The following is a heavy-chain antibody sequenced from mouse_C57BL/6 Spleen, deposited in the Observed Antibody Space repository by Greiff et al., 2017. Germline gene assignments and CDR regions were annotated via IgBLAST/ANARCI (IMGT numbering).Heavy chain of an antibody. D-gene: IGHD2-4*01. Sequence: VQLQQSGAELVKPGASVKLSCKASGYTFTSYWMHWVKQRPGQGLEWIGMIHPNSGSTNYNEKFKSKATLTVDKSSSTAYMQLSSLTSEDSAVYYCAREDYDGFAYWGQGTLVTVSA. CDR3: AREDYDGFAY. J-gene: IGHJ3*01. V-gene: IGHV1-64*01. CDR2: IHPNSGST. CDR1: GYTFTSYW.